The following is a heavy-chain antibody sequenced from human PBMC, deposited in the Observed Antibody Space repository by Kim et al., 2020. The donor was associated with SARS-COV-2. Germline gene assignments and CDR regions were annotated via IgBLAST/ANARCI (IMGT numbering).Heavy chain of an antibody. Sequence: SGPTLVNPTETLTLTCTFSGFSLSTRGMCVTWISEPPGKALEWLARIDWDDDKYYNTSLKTRLTISKDTPKNQVVLTMTKMDPVDTATYYCARLRGTGTTRSQSYYYYMDVWGKGTAVTVSS. CDR1: GFSLSTRGMC. CDR3: ARLRGTGTTRSQSYYYYMDV. J-gene: IGHJ6*03. V-gene: IGHV2-70*11. D-gene: IGHD1-7*01. CDR2: IDWDDDK.